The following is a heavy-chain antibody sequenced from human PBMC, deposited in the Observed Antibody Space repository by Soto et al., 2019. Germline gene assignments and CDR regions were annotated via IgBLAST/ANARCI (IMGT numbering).Heavy chain of an antibody. Sequence: PSETLSLTCAVSGGSITSDDNWWSWVRQPPGKGLEWIGEIYHSGSTNYNPSLNSRVTISVDKSKNQFSLNLTSVTAADTAVYYCVSSSWYSLDYWGQGTLVTVSS. CDR2: IYHSGST. D-gene: IGHD6-13*01. CDR1: GGSITSDDNW. V-gene: IGHV4-4*02. J-gene: IGHJ4*02. CDR3: VSSSWYSLDY.